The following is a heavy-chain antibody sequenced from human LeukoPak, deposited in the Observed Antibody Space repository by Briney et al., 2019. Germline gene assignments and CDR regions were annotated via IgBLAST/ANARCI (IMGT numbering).Heavy chain of an antibody. D-gene: IGHD3-16*01. Sequence: SQTLSLTCAVSGGSISSGGYSWSWIRQPPGKGLEWIGYIYHSGSTYYNPSLKSRVTISVDRSKNQFSLKLSSVTAADTAVYYCARDFGNWFDPWGQGTLVTVSS. V-gene: IGHV4-30-2*01. CDR3: ARDFGNWFDP. J-gene: IGHJ5*02. CDR1: GGSISSGGYS. CDR2: IYHSGST.